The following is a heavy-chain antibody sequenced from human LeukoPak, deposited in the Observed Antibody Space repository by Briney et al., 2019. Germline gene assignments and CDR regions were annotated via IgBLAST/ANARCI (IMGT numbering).Heavy chain of an antibody. J-gene: IGHJ4*02. CDR3: AKSRATDFDY. Sequence: PGGSLRLSCAASGFTFDDYAMHWVRQAPGKGLEWVSLISGDSTYYADSVKGRFTISRDNSKNSLYLQMNSLRTDDTALYYCAKSRATDFDYWGQGTLVTVSS. CDR1: GFTFDDYA. D-gene: IGHD1-26*01. V-gene: IGHV3-43*02. CDR2: ISGDST.